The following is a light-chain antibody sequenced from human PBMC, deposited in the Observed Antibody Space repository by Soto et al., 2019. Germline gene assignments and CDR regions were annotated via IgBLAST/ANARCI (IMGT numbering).Light chain of an antibody. V-gene: IGKV3-11*01. J-gene: IGKJ3*01. CDR3: QHRRNTFT. CDR1: ESVSTY. CDR2: DAS. Sequence: EIVLTQSPATLSLSPGETATLSCGASESVSTYLAWYQQKPGQAPRLLIYDASHRATGTPARFSGSGSMTDFTRTISSLEPEDSAVYYCQHRRNTFTFGPGTKVEIK.